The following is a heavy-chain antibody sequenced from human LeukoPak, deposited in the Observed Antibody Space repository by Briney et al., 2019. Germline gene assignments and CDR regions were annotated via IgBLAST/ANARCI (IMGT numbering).Heavy chain of an antibody. CDR3: AKDSHNGYFDY. CDR1: GFTFSSYA. Sequence: GGSLRLSCAASGFTFSSYAMSWVRHAPGKGLEWVSAISGSGGSTYYADSVKGRFTISRDNSKNTLYLQMNSLRPGDTAVYFCAKDSHNGYFDYWGQGTLVTVSS. V-gene: IGHV3-23*01. J-gene: IGHJ4*02. CDR2: ISGSGGST. D-gene: IGHD2-8*01.